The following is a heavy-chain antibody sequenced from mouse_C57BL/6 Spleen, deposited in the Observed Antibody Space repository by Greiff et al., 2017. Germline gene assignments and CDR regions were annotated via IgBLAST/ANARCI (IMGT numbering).Heavy chain of an antibody. CDR1: GYTFTSYG. CDR3: ARGQDPYYYGSRYYFDY. J-gene: IGHJ2*01. D-gene: IGHD1-1*01. V-gene: IGHV1-81*01. CDR2: IYPRCGNT. Sequence: VQLQQSGAELARPGASVKLSCKASGYTFTSYGISWVKQRTGQGLEWIGEIYPRCGNTYYNQKFKGKATMTADNSSSTAYMELRCLTSEDSAVCFWARGQDPYYYGSRYYFDYGGQGTTLTVSS.